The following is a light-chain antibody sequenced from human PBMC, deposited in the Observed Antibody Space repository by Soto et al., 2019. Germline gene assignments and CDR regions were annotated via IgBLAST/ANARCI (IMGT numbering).Light chain of an antibody. CDR3: CSYAGSSTFV. CDR1: SSDVGSYNL. CDR2: EGS. Sequence: ALTQPASVSGSPGQSITISCTGTSSDVGSYNLVSWYQQHPGKAPKLMIYEGSKRPSGVSNRFSGSKSGNTASLTISGLQAEDEAEYYCCSYAGSSTFVFGTGTKVTVL. J-gene: IGLJ1*01. V-gene: IGLV2-23*01.